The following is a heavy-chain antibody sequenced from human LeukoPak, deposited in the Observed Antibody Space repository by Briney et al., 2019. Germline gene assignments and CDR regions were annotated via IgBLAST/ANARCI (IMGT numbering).Heavy chain of an antibody. CDR3: ARVYYYDSSGHYDY. CDR2: INPNSGGT. Sequence: ASVKVSCKASGYTFTGYYMHWVRQAPGQGLEWMGWINPNSGGTNYAQKFQGRVTMTRDTSISTAYMELSRLRSDDTAVSYCARVYYYDSSGHYDYWGQGTLVTVSS. D-gene: IGHD3-22*01. CDR1: GYTFTGYY. J-gene: IGHJ4*02. V-gene: IGHV1-2*02.